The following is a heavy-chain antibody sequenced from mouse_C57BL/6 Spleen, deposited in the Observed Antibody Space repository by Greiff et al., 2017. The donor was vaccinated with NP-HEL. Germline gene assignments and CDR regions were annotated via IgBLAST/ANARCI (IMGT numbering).Heavy chain of an antibody. Sequence: VQLQQPGAELVRPGTSVKLSCKASGYTFTSYWMHWVKQRPGQGLEWIGVIDPSDSYTNYNQKFKGKATLTVDTSSSTAYMQLSSLTSEDSAVYYCARSPSYYGSSYWYFDVWGTGTTVTVSS. CDR2: IDPSDSYT. CDR3: ARSPSYYGSSYWYFDV. CDR1: GYTFTSYW. J-gene: IGHJ1*03. D-gene: IGHD1-1*01. V-gene: IGHV1-59*01.